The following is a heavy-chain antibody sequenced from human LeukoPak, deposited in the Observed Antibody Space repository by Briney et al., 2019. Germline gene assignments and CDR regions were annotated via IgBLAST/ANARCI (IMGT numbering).Heavy chain of an antibody. CDR3: TRAQNVGVLDI. J-gene: IGHJ3*02. Sequence: GGSLRLSCTASGFIFGDSAMSWVRQAPGKGLEWVGFTRSKAYGGTIEYAASAKGRFIISRDDSKSIAYLQMNSLKTEDTAVYYCTRAQNVGVLDIWGQGTMVTVSS. V-gene: IGHV3-49*04. CDR1: GFIFGDSA. D-gene: IGHD1-26*01. CDR2: TRSKAYGGTI.